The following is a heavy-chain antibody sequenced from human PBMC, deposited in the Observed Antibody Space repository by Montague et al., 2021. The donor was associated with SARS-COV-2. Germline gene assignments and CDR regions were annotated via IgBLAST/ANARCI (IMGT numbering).Heavy chain of an antibody. CDR2: ISSDGSTK. CDR3: ASLLLWFGEFRAFDY. CDR1: GFTFSSYA. V-gene: IGHV3-30*04. D-gene: IGHD3-10*01. J-gene: IGHJ4*02. Sequence: SLRLSCAASGFTFSSYAMHWVRQAPGKGLEWVAVISSDGSTKYYADSVQGRFTISRDNSKNTLYLQMNSLRAEDTAVYYCASLLLWFGEFRAFDYWGQGTLVTVSS.